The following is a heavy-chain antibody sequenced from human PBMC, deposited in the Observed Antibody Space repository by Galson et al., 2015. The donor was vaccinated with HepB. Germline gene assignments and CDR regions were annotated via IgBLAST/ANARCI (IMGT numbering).Heavy chain of an antibody. D-gene: IGHD2-2*01. CDR2: ISGSGDVK. CDR3: AKTSPSYFFDY. Sequence: SLRLSCAASGFTFSNYLMSWVRQAPGKGLEWVSGISGSGDVKYYADSVEGRFTISIDNSKNTLYLRMNSLRAEDTAVYYCAKTSPSYFFDYWGQGTLVPVS. V-gene: IGHV3-23*01. J-gene: IGHJ4*02. CDR1: GFTFSNYL.